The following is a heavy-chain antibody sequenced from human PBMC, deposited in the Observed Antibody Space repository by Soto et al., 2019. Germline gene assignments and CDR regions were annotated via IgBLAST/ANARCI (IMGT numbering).Heavy chain of an antibody. J-gene: IGHJ4*02. D-gene: IGHD2-2*01. CDR3: ARSTRRHFYY. CDR1: GGSFSGYY. CDR2: INHSGST. V-gene: IGHV4-34*01. Sequence: TLSLTCAVYGGSFSGYYWSWIRQPPGKGLEWIGEINHSGSTNYNPSLKSRVTISVDTSKNQFSLKLSSVTAADTAVYYCARSTRRHFYYWGQGTLVTVSS.